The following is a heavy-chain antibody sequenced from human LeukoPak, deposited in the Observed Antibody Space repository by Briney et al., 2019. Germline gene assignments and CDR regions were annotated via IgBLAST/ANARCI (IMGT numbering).Heavy chain of an antibody. CDR3: TATTVTPNYFDS. J-gene: IGHJ4*02. V-gene: IGHV3-15*01. D-gene: IGHD4-17*01. CDR1: GFNFSNFR. Sequence: GGSLRLSCAASGFNFSNFRMHWVRQAPGKGLEWVGRIKRRTDGGTTDYAPPVKGRFPLSRDDSQNTLFLQMNSLITEDTAFYYCTATTVTPNYFDSWGQGTLVTVSS. CDR2: IKRRTDGGTT.